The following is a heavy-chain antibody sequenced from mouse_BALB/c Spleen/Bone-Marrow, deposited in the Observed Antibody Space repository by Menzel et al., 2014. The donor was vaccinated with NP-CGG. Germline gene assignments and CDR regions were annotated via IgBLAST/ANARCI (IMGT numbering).Heavy chain of an antibody. J-gene: IGHJ3*01. CDR3: ARDGDYRYAWFSY. Sequence: DVMLVESGGRLVKPGGSLKLSCAASGFSFSDHYMYWVRQTPEKRLEWVATISDGGGHTYYSGSVKGRFTISRDNAKNNLYLQMSSLKSEDTAMYHCARDGDYRYAWFSYWGQGTPVTVSA. CDR1: GFSFSDHY. V-gene: IGHV5-4*02. CDR2: ISDGGGHT. D-gene: IGHD2-14*01.